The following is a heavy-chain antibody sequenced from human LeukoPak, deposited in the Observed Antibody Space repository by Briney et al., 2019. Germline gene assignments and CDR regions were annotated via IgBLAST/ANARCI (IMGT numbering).Heavy chain of an antibody. D-gene: IGHD2-2*01. CDR2: ILYDGSNK. Sequence: GGSLRLSCAASGFTFSSYAMHWVRQAPGKGLEWVAVILYDGSNKYYADSVKGRFTISRDNSKNTLYLQMNSLRAEDTAVYYCARGNQLLNFDYWGQGTLVTVSS. V-gene: IGHV3-30*01. CDR1: GFTFSSYA. CDR3: ARGNQLLNFDY. J-gene: IGHJ4*02.